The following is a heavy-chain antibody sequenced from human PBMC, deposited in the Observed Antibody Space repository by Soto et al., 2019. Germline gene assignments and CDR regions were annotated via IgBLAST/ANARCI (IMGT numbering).Heavy chain of an antibody. D-gene: IGHD2-2*01. CDR3: AGRCDSTTCLGHFDY. Sequence: QVQLVQSGAEVKKPGSSVKVSCKASGGTFNNYVVNWVRQAPGQGLEWMGAILPIFATANYAQKFQGRVTITADKSTSTAYMELTSLRSEDTAVYYCAGRCDSTTCLGHFDYWGQGTLVTVAS. CDR1: GGTFNNYV. V-gene: IGHV1-69*06. J-gene: IGHJ4*02. CDR2: ILPIFATA.